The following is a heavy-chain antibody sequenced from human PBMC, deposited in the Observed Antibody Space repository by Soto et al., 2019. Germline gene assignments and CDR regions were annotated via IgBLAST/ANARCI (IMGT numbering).Heavy chain of an antibody. CDR3: ARLDKFNGGWS. D-gene: IGHD6-19*01. J-gene: IGHJ4*02. Sequence: QVPLVESGGGVVQPGRSLRLSCAASGFTFSSYAMHWVRRAPGKGLEWVAAVSHDGKSGFYADSVSGRFTVSRDNSNSLVYLQMDRLRPEDTALFYCARLDKFNGGWSWGQGTAVTVSS. V-gene: IGHV3-30*14. CDR2: VSHDGKSG. CDR1: GFTFSSYA.